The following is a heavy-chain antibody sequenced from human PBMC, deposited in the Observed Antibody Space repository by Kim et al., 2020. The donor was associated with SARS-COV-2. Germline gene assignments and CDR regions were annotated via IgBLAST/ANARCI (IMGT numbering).Heavy chain of an antibody. CDR3: ARQVGCGSNSCYFRCFEL. J-gene: IGHJ2*01. Sequence: SETLSLTCTVSDGPITTYYWNWIRQPPGKGLEWIGYIYDSGSTNYNPSLESRVTISVDTSKKQFSLKLTSVTAADTAVYFCARQVGCGSNSCYFRCFELWGRGTRDRVS. CDR2: IYDSGST. CDR1: DGPITTYY. D-gene: IGHD2-2*01. V-gene: IGHV4-59*01.